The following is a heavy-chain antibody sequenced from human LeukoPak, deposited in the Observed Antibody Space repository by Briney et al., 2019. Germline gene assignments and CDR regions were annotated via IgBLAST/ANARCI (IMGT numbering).Heavy chain of an antibody. J-gene: IGHJ4*02. CDR3: ARGIRIAVAGNIDY. CDR1: GFTFSSYG. Sequence: GGSLRLSCAASGFTFSSYGMHWVRQAPGKGLEWVAFIRYDGSNKYYADSVKGRFTISRDNSKNTLYLQMNSLRAEDTAVYYCARGIRIAVAGNIDYWGQGTLVTVSS. CDR2: IRYDGSNK. D-gene: IGHD6-19*01. V-gene: IGHV3-30*02.